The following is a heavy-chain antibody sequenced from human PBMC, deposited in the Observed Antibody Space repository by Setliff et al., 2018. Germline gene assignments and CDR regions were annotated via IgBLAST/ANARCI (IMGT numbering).Heavy chain of an antibody. CDR2: INTNTGNP. V-gene: IGHV7-4-1*02. Sequence: ASVKVSCKASGYTFTSYAMNWVRQAPGQGLEWMGWINTNTGNPTYAQGFTGRFVFSLDTSVSTAYLQISSLKAEDTAVYYCARGPVMIVATGYFDYWGQGTLVTVSS. CDR3: ARGPVMIVATGYFDY. J-gene: IGHJ4*02. CDR1: GYTFTSYA. D-gene: IGHD3-22*01.